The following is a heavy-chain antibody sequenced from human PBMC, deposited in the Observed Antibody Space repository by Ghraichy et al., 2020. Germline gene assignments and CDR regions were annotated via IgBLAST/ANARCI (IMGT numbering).Heavy chain of an antibody. CDR1: GFTFDNYA. V-gene: IGHV3-23*01. J-gene: IGHJ4*02. CDR2: ISGSADRT. CDR3: AKVLNTVRWTIPEFDY. D-gene: IGHD2/OR15-2a*01. Sequence: GGSLRLSCAASGFTFDNYAMSWVRQAPGKGLEWVSAISGSADRTYYADSLKGRFTISRDNSKNTLYLQMNSLRVEDTAVYYCAKVLNTVRWTIPEFDYWGQGTLVTVSS.